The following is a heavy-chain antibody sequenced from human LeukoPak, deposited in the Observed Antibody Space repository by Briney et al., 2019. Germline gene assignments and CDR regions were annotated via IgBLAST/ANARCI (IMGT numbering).Heavy chain of an antibody. Sequence: ASVKVSCKASGYIFNTYGITWVRQAPRQGLEWMGWINPNSGGTNYAQKFQGRVTMTRDTSISTAYMELSRLRSDDTAVYYCARNYCSSTSCYASITNDAFDIWGQGTMVTVSS. J-gene: IGHJ3*02. D-gene: IGHD2-2*01. CDR2: INPNSGGT. CDR1: GYIFNTYG. V-gene: IGHV1-2*02. CDR3: ARNYCSSTSCYASITNDAFDI.